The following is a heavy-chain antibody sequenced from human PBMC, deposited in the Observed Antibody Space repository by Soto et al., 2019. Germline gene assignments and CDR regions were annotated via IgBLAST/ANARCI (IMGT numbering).Heavy chain of an antibody. J-gene: IGHJ6*02. Sequence: QVQLVQSGAEVKKPGSSVRVSCKASGTIFSSYTISWVRQAPGQGLEWMGRIIPILGETNSAQKFQGRVKLXXDKSTNTAYMQLNSLRLEDTAVYYCARGLGGRMDDWGQGTTVTVSS. CDR2: IIPILGET. D-gene: IGHD3-16*01. CDR1: GTIFSSYT. V-gene: IGHV1-69*08. CDR3: ARGLGGRMDD.